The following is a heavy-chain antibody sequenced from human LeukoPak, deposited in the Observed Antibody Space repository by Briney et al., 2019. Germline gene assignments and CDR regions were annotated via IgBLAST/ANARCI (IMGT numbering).Heavy chain of an antibody. CDR3: AKSVQRITPSDY. CDR2: INWNGGST. CDR1: GFTFDDYG. Sequence: GGSLRLSCAASGFTFDDYGMSWVRHAPGKGLEWVSGINWNGGSTGYADSVKGRFTISRDNSKNTLYLQMNSLRAEDTAVYYCAKSVQRITPSDYWGQGTLVTVSS. D-gene: IGHD3-16*01. V-gene: IGHV3-20*04. J-gene: IGHJ4*02.